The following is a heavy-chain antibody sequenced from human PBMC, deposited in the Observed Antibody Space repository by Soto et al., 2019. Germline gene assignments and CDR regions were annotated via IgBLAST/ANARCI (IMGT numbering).Heavy chain of an antibody. Sequence: GVSLRLSCAASGFTFSDYYMSWIRQAPGKGLEWVSYISSSGSTIYYADSVKGRFTISRDNAKNSLYLQMNSLRAEDTAVYYCARDGLKLTTVTTYSYWYFDLWGRGTLVTVSS. CDR2: ISSSGSTI. CDR3: ARDGLKLTTVTTYSYWYFDL. J-gene: IGHJ2*01. CDR1: GFTFSDYY. V-gene: IGHV3-11*01. D-gene: IGHD4-17*01.